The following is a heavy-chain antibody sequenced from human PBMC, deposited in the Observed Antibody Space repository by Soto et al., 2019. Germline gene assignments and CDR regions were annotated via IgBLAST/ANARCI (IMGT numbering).Heavy chain of an antibody. D-gene: IGHD3-22*01. V-gene: IGHV1-69*01. CDR1: GGTFSSYA. J-gene: IGHJ3*01. CDR3: ARERGGAIIVGVTGTFEV. Sequence: QVQLVQSGAEVKKPGSSVKVSCKASGGTFSSYAISWVRQAPGQGLEWMGGIIAILGKANYAEKFQGRVTIPADESTSTAYMELSSLRSEDTAVYYCARERGGAIIVGVTGTFEVWGQGTLVTVSS. CDR2: IIAILGKA.